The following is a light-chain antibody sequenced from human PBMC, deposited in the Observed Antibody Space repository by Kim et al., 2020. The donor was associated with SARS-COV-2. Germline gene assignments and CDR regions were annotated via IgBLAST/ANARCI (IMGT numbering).Light chain of an antibody. Sequence: DIVMTQSPLSLPVTPGEPASISCRSSQSLLHSNGYNYLDWYLQNPGQSPQLLIYLGSNRASGVPDRFSGSGSGTDFTLKISRVEAEDVGVYYCMQALQTPRFGQGTKLEI. J-gene: IGKJ2*03. CDR3: MQALQTPR. CDR2: LGS. V-gene: IGKV2-28*01. CDR1: QSLLHSNGYNY.